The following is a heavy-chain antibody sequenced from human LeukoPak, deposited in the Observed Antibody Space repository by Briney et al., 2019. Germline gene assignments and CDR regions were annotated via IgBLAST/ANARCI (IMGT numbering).Heavy chain of an antibody. D-gene: IGHD3-9*01. CDR3: ARAGRYFDWFLDY. V-gene: IGHV4-59*08. Sequence: SETLSLTCTVSGGSISSYYWSWIRQSPGRGLEWIGYIYYSGSTNYNPSLRSRVTISVDTSKNQFSLKLSSVTAADTAVYYCARAGRYFDWFLDYWGQGTLVTVSS. J-gene: IGHJ4*02. CDR2: IYYSGST. CDR1: GGSISSYY.